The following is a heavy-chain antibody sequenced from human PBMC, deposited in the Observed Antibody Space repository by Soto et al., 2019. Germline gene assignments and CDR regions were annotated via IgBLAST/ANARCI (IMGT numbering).Heavy chain of an antibody. J-gene: IGHJ4*02. D-gene: IGHD3-3*01. Sequence: SETLSLTCTVSGGSISSYYWSWIRQPPGKGLEWIGYIYYSGSTNYNPSLKSRVTISVDTSKNQFSLKLSSVTAADTAVYYCARGMRDYDFWSGYRPCYFDYWGQGTLVTVSS. CDR2: IYYSGST. CDR1: GGSISSYY. CDR3: ARGMRDYDFWSGYRPCYFDY. V-gene: IGHV4-59*01.